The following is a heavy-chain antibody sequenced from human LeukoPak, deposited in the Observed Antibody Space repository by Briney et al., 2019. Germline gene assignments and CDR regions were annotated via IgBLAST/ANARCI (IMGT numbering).Heavy chain of an antibody. CDR3: ASAERCSTSCPLDY. D-gene: IGHD2-2*01. V-gene: IGHV4-34*01. CDR1: GGSFRGYY. CDR2: INHSGST. Sequence: SETLSLTCAVYGGSFRGYYWSWIRQPPGKGLEWIGEINHSGSTNYNPSLKSRVTISLDTSMQKFSLKLNSVTSADTAVYYCASAERCSTSCPLDYWGQGTLVTVSS. J-gene: IGHJ4*02.